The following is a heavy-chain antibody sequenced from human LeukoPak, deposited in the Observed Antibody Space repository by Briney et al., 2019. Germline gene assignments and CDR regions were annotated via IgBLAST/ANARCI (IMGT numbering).Heavy chain of an antibody. CDR2: IYYSGST. V-gene: IGHV4-59*08. D-gene: IGHD3-22*01. J-gene: IGHJ5*02. CDR3: ARLGTGYDSSGYSIGWFDP. CDR1: GGSISSSY. Sequence: KPSETLSLTCTVSGGSISSSYWSWIRQPPGKGLEWVGYIYYSGSTNYNPSLKSRVTISVDTSKNQFSLRLSSVTAADTAVYYCARLGTGYDSSGYSIGWFDPWGQGTLVTVSS.